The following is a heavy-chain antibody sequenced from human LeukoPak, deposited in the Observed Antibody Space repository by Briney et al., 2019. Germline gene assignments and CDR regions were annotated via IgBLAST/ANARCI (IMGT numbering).Heavy chain of an antibody. Sequence: ASVKVSCKASGYTFTSYGISWVRQAPGQGLEWMGWISAYNGNTNYAQKLQGRVAMTTDTSTSTAYMELRNLRSDDTAVYYCARSCDSSGYCHHDAFDIWGQGTMVTVSS. D-gene: IGHD3-22*01. CDR1: GYTFTSYG. CDR3: ARSCDSSGYCHHDAFDI. J-gene: IGHJ3*02. CDR2: ISAYNGNT. V-gene: IGHV1-18*01.